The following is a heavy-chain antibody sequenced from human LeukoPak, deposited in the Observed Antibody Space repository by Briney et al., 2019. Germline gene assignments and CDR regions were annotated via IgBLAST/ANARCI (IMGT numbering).Heavy chain of an antibody. CDR2: IRSKANSYAT. V-gene: IGHV3-73*01. D-gene: IGHD4-17*01. CDR1: GFTFSSYS. CDR3: TRSDYGDMIFDY. Sequence: GGSLRLSCAASGFTFSSYSMNWVRQASGKGLEWVGRIRSKANSYATAYAASVKGRFTISRDDSKNTAYLQMNSLKTEDTAVYYCTRSDYGDMIFDYWGQGTLVTVSS. J-gene: IGHJ4*02.